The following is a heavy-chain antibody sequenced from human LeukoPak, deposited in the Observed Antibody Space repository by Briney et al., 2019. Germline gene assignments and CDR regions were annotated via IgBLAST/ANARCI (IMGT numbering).Heavy chain of an antibody. V-gene: IGHV1-18*01. J-gene: IGHJ5*02. Sequence: GASVKVSCKASGYTFTSYGISWVRQAPGQGLEWMGWISAYNGNTSYAQKLQGRVTMTTDTSTSTAYMELRSLRSEDTAVYYCARGWTTVTTSWFDPWGQGTLVTVSS. D-gene: IGHD4-17*01. CDR1: GYTFTSYG. CDR2: ISAYNGNT. CDR3: ARGWTTVTTSWFDP.